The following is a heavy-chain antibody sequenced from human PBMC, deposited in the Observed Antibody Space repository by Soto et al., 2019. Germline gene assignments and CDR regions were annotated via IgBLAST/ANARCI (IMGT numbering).Heavy chain of an antibody. CDR3: ARAGGSGRVGDIWFDP. J-gene: IGHJ5*02. V-gene: IGHV1-2*02. D-gene: IGHD3-10*01. CDR2: INPNSGAT. Sequence: QVQLVQSGAEVKKPGASVKVSCKASGYSFTGYYMHWVRQAPGQGLEWMGWINPNSGATGYAQKFQERVTMTRDASISTAYREVSRLRSDGTGVYYWARAGGSGRVGDIWFDPWGQGALVSVSS. CDR1: GYSFTGYY.